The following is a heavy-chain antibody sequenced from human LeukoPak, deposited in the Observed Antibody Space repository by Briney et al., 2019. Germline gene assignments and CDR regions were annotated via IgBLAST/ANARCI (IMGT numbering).Heavy chain of an antibody. Sequence: GGSLRLSCAASRLTLTSKYMAWVRQAPGKGLEWVSFINSGGTKNYADSVKGRFIISRDYSKNTLYLQISSLRAEDTAVYYCATIVSDSSGWYHFDHWGQGALVTVSS. V-gene: IGHV3-66*01. CDR1: RLTLTSKY. CDR2: INSGGTK. J-gene: IGHJ4*02. D-gene: IGHD6-19*01. CDR3: ATIVSDSSGWYHFDH.